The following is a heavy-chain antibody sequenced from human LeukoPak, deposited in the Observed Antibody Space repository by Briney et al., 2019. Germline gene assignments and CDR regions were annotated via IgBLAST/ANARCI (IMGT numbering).Heavy chain of an antibody. V-gene: IGHV4-4*07. D-gene: IGHD5-18*01. J-gene: IGHJ3*02. CDR1: GGSISCYY. Sequence: ETVSLNCPVSGGSISCYYLSWIRQPAGKGMEWIGRIYTTGSTNYNRPLMSRITMSVDTSKKQFSLKLSSVTAADTAVYFCARGERSYGYQDDAFDMWGQGTMVTVSS. CDR3: ARGERSYGYQDDAFDM. CDR2: IYTTGST.